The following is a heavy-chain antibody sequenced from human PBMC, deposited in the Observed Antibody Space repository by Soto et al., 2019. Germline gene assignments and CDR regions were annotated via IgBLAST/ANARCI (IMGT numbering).Heavy chain of an antibody. V-gene: IGHV3-23*01. CDR1: GFTFNTYD. Sequence: EVQLLESGGGLVQPGGSLRLSCAASGFTFNTYDMSWVRQAPGTGLEWVSSIATTGETTFYADSVRGRFTISRDNSKNALFLQINTLRADDTAIYYCGSQWGGWGRGTLVTVSS. CDR3: GSQWGG. CDR2: IATTGETT. J-gene: IGHJ4*01. D-gene: IGHD3-3*01.